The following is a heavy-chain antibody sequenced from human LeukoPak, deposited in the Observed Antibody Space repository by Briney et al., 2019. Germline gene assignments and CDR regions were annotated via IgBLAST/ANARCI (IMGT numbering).Heavy chain of an antibody. J-gene: IGHJ3*02. CDR2: IYHSGST. CDR1: GYSISSGYY. Sequence: PSETLSLTCAVSGYSISSGYYWGWIRQPPGKGLEWIGSIYHSGSTYYNPSLKSRVTISVDTSKNQFSLKLSSVTAADTAVYYCAWRGDYGGTPGAFDIWGQGTMVTVSS. V-gene: IGHV4-38-2*01. D-gene: IGHD4-23*01. CDR3: AWRGDYGGTPGAFDI.